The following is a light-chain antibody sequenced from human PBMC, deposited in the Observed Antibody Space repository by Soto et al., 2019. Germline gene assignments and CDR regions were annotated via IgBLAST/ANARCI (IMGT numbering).Light chain of an antibody. J-gene: IGKJ1*01. CDR1: QSVSSTY. CDR2: GAS. CDR3: QQYGSSGT. Sequence: EIVLTQSPGTLSLSPGERVTLSCRASQSVSSTYLSWYQQKPGQPPRLLISGASNRATGIPDRFSGSGSGTDLTLTISRLEPEDFAVYYCQQYGSSGTFGQGTKVDI. V-gene: IGKV3-20*01.